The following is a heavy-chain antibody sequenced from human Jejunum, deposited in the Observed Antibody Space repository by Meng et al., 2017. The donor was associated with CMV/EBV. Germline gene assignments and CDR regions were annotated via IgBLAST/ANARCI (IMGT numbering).Heavy chain of an antibody. V-gene: IGHV4-39*07. CDR1: SIRRICSF. CDR3: ARDTGSIMRPKGYFDY. D-gene: IGHD2-8*01. Sequence: SIRRICSFLVLIRRTPGKGLEWIGNIYNSESTYYNPSLESRVTISVDTSKNQFSLNLRSVTAADTAVYYCARDTGSIMRPKGYFDYWGQGTLVTVSS. CDR2: IYNSEST. J-gene: IGHJ4*02.